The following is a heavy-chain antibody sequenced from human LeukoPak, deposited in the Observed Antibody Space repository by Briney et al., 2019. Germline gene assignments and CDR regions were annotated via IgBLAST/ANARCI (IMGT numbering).Heavy chain of an antibody. CDR3: TTVSPYCSGGSCYQNFDY. D-gene: IGHD2-15*01. J-gene: IGHJ4*02. CDR2: IRYDGGNK. CDR1: GFTFSSYG. Sequence: PGGSLRLSCAASGFTFSSYGMHWVRQAPGKGLEWVAFIRYDGGNKYYADSVKGRFTISRDNSKNTLYLQMNSLKTEDTAVYYCTTVSPYCSGGSCYQNFDYWGQGTLVTVSS. V-gene: IGHV3-30*02.